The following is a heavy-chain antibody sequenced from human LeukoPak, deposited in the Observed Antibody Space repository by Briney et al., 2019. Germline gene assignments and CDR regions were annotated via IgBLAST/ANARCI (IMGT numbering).Heavy chain of an antibody. CDR1: GFPFSNYE. D-gene: IGHD4-17*01. Sequence: GGSLRLSCTASGFPFSNYELNWVRQAPGKGLECVSYISSGGHTIYYSDSVKGRFTISRDNAKTSLYLQMNTLRAEDTAVYYCAREPLADNGDRGRNSKIDYWGQGTLVTVSS. CDR2: ISSGGHTI. CDR3: AREPLADNGDRGRNSKIDY. V-gene: IGHV3-48*03. J-gene: IGHJ4*02.